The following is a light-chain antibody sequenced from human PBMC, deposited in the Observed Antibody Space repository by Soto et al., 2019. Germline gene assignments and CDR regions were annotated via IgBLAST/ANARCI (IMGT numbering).Light chain of an antibody. Sequence: QSALTQPPSASGSPGQSVTISCTGISSDVGGYTYVSWYQQHPGKAPKFIIYEVTKRPSGVPDRFSGSKSGNTASLTVTGLQAEDEADYYCSSYAGSNNYVVFGGGTKLTVL. V-gene: IGLV2-8*01. CDR3: SSYAGSNNYVV. CDR1: SSDVGGYTY. J-gene: IGLJ2*01. CDR2: EVT.